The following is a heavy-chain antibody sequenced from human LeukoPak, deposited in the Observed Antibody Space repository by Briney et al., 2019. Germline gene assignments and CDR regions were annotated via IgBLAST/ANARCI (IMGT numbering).Heavy chain of an antibody. CDR3: ARVTTYYYDSSGYYYDWFDP. J-gene: IGHJ5*02. CDR2: IYNSGST. Sequence: SETLSLTCTVSGDSISSNYWSWIRQPPGKGLEWLGYIYNSGSTKYYPSLKSRGTISVDTSKNLFSLKLTSVTAADTAVYYCARVTTYYYDSSGYYYDWFDPWGQGTLVTVSS. V-gene: IGHV4-59*01. D-gene: IGHD3-22*01. CDR1: GDSISSNY.